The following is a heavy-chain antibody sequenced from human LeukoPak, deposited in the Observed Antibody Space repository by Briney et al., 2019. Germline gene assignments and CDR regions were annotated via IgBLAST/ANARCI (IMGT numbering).Heavy chain of an antibody. CDR3: ARWAYFDY. V-gene: IGHV3-48*03. J-gene: IGHJ4*02. CDR2: ISGSGRTI. CDR1: GFTFSSYE. Sequence: GGSLRLSCVVSGFTFSSYEMNWVRQAPGKGLEWVSYISGSGRTIFYADSVKGRFTISRDNAKNSLYLQMNSLRAEDTAVYYCARWAYFDYWGQGTLVTVSS.